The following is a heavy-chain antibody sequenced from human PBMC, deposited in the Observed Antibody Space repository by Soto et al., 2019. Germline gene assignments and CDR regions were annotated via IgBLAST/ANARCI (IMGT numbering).Heavy chain of an antibody. CDR1: GFTFSSYS. J-gene: IGHJ2*01. Sequence: PGGSLRLSCAASGFTFSSYSMNWVRQAPGKGLEWVSSISSSSSYIYYADSVKGRFTISRDNAKNALYLQMNSLRAEDTAVYYCASRSGYTNWYFDLWGRGTLVTVSS. CDR2: ISSSSSYI. CDR3: ASRSGYTNWYFDL. V-gene: IGHV3-21*01. D-gene: IGHD3-22*01.